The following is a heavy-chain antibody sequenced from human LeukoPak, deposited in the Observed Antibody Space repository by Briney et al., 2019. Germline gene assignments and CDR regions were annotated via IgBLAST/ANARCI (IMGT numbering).Heavy chain of an antibody. V-gene: IGHV3-21*01. Sequence: GGSLRLSCAASGFTFSSYSMNWVRQAPGKGLEWVSSISSSSSYIYYADSVKGRFTISRDNAKNSLYLQMNSLRAEDTAVYYCARDQQDIVVVVAATLESPDAFDIWGQGTMVTVSS. CDR3: ARDQQDIVVVVAATLESPDAFDI. CDR1: GFTFSSYS. D-gene: IGHD2-15*01. CDR2: ISSSSSYI. J-gene: IGHJ3*02.